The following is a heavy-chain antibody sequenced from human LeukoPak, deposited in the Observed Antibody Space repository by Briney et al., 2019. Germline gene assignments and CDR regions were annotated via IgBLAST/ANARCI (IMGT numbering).Heavy chain of an antibody. CDR2: IIPIFGTA. Sequence: SVKVSCKASGGTFSSYAISWVRQAPGQGLEWMGGIIPIFGTANYAQKFQGSVTITADESTSTAYMELSSLRSEDTAVYYCARGLYYYDSSGYYSASDFDYWGQGTLVTVSS. D-gene: IGHD3-22*01. CDR1: GGTFSSYA. V-gene: IGHV1-69*13. J-gene: IGHJ4*02. CDR3: ARGLYYYDSSGYYSASDFDY.